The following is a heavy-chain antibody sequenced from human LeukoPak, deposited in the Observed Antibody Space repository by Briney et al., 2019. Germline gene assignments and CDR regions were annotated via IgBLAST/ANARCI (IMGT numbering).Heavy chain of an antibody. J-gene: IGHJ5*02. V-gene: IGHV4-59*01. CDR3: ARDSRVVVVPAAIWDWFDP. D-gene: IGHD2-2*01. CDR1: GGFISSYY. Sequence: SETLSLTCTVSGGFISSYYWSWIRQPPGKGLEGIGYIYYSGSTNYNPSLKSQVTISVDTSKNQFSLKMSSVTAADTAVYYCARDSRVVVVPAAIWDWFDPWGQGTLVTVSS. CDR2: IYYSGST.